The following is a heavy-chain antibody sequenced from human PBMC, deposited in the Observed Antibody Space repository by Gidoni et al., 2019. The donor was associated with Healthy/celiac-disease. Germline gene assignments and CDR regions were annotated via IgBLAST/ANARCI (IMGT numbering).Heavy chain of an antibody. CDR1: GGSISSSSYY. Sequence: QLQLQESGPGLVKPSATLSLTCTVSGGSISSSSYYWGWIRQPPGKGLEWIGSIYYSGSTYYNPSLKSRVTISVDTSKNQFSLKLSSVTAADTAVYYCARDPLIAAAGTRAYGMDVWGQGTTVTVSS. CDR2: IYYSGST. V-gene: IGHV4-39*07. J-gene: IGHJ6*02. D-gene: IGHD6-13*01. CDR3: ARDPLIAAAGTRAYGMDV.